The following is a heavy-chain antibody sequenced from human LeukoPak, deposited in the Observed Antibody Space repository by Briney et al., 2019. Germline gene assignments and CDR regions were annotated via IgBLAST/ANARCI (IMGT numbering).Heavy chain of an antibody. CDR3: ARATLDN. V-gene: IGHV3-53*01. CDR1: GFTVSNNY. CDR2: IYSGGST. J-gene: IGHJ4*02. Sequence: GGSLRLSCAASGFTVSNNYISWVRQAPGKGLEWVSVIYSGGSTKYADSVKARFTISRDNSKNTVYLQMNSLGADDTAVYYCARATLDNWGQGTLVTVSS.